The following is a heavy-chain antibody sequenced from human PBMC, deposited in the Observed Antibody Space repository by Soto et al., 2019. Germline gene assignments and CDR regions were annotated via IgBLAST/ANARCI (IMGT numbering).Heavy chain of an antibody. V-gene: IGHV4-59*08. Sequence: SETLSLTCTVSGGSISSYYWSWIRQPPGKGLEWIGYIYYSGSTNYNPSLKSRVTISVDTSKNQFSLKLSSVTAADTAVYYCARLSLPYYFDYWGQGPLVTVSS. J-gene: IGHJ4*02. CDR3: ARLSLPYYFDY. CDR1: GGSISSYY. CDR2: IYYSGST.